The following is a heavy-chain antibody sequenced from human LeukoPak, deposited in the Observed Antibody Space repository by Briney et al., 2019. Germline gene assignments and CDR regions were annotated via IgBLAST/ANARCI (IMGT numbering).Heavy chain of an antibody. CDR3: AKAVMVRGVIDY. V-gene: IGHV3-9*01. Sequence: GGSLRLSCAASGFTFDDYAMHWVRQAPGKGLEWVPGISWNSGSIGYADSVKGRFTISRDNAKNSLYLQMNSLRAEDTALYYCAKAVMVRGVIDYWGQGTLVTISS. D-gene: IGHD3-10*01. J-gene: IGHJ4*02. CDR1: GFTFDDYA. CDR2: ISWNSGSI.